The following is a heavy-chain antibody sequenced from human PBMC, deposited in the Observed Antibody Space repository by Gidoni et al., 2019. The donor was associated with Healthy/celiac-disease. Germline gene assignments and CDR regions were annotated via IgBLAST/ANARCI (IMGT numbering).Heavy chain of an antibody. D-gene: IGHD3-3*01. CDR3: ARTSMDFWSGYYYYMDV. V-gene: IGHV3-33*01. CDR1: GFTFSSYG. CDR2: IWYDGSNK. Sequence: VQLVVSGGGVVQPGRSLRLSCAASGFTFSSYGMHWVRQAPGKGLEWVAVIWYDGSNKYYADSVKGRFTISRDNSKNKLYLQMNSLRAEDTAVYYCARTSMDFWSGYYYYMDVWGKGTTVTVSS. J-gene: IGHJ6*03.